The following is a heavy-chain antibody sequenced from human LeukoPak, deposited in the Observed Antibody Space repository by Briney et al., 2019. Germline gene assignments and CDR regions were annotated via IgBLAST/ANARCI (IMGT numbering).Heavy chain of an antibody. CDR2: INHSGST. D-gene: IGHD3-10*01. V-gene: IGHV4-34*01. CDR3: ARSYYKVWYFDL. Sequence: SETPALTCAVYGGVFSGYYWSWIRPPPRKGVGWIGEINHSGSTNYNPSLKSRVTISVDTFKNQFSLKLSSVTAADTAAYYCARSYYKVWYFDLWGRGTLVTVSS. J-gene: IGHJ2*01. CDR1: GGVFSGYY.